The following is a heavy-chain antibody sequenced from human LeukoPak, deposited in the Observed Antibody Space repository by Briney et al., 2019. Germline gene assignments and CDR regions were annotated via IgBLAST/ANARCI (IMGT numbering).Heavy chain of an antibody. CDR2: INHSGST. V-gene: IGHV4-34*01. CDR3: ARGRNTMVRGDIGAETRYYYSYYMDV. CDR1: GGSFSGYH. Sequence: SETLSLACAVYGGSFSGYHWSWIPQPPGKGLEWMGEINHSGSTNYNPSLKSPGTILADTSKTQLSLTLSCVTAADTAVYYWARGRNTMVRGDIGAETRYYYSYYMDVWGKGTTVTVSS. J-gene: IGHJ6*03. D-gene: IGHD3-10*01.